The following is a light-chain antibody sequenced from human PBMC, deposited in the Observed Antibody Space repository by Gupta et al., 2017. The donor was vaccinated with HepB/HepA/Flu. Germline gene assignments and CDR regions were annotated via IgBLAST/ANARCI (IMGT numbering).Light chain of an antibody. Sequence: QSVLTQPPSASGPPGQRVTISCSGSSSNIGSNYVYWYQQLPGTAPNLLIYRNNQRPSGGPERFSGSKSGTSAALAISGLRSEEEAGYYCEAWEDSRSGRVVFGGGTKLTVL. J-gene: IGLJ2*01. CDR2: RNN. V-gene: IGLV1-47*01. CDR1: SSNIGSNY. CDR3: EAWEDSRSGRVV.